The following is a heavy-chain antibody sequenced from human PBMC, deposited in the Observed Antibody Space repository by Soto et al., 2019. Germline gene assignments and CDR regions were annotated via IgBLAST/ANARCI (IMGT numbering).Heavy chain of an antibody. V-gene: IGHV4-30-4*01. Sequence: KPSETLSLTCTVSGGSISSGDYYWSWIRQPPGKGLEWIGYIYYSGSTYYNPSLKSRVTISVDTSKNQFSLKLSSVTAADTAVYYCARSPRRYSSSPKYYFDYWGQGTLVTVSS. D-gene: IGHD6-6*01. CDR1: GGSISSGDYY. CDR3: ARSPRRYSSSPKYYFDY. J-gene: IGHJ4*02. CDR2: IYYSGST.